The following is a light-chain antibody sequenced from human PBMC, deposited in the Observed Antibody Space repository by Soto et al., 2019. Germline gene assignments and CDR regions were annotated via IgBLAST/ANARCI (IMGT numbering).Light chain of an antibody. CDR2: DVS. Sequence: QSALTQPASVSGSPGQSITISCTGTSSDVGAYNYVSWYQQHSGKAPKLMIYDVSNRPSGVSNRFSGSKSGNTASLTISGLQPEDEADYYCTSYTSSSTYVFGAGTKVTVL. J-gene: IGLJ1*01. CDR3: TSYTSSSTYV. CDR1: SSDVGAYNY. V-gene: IGLV2-14*01.